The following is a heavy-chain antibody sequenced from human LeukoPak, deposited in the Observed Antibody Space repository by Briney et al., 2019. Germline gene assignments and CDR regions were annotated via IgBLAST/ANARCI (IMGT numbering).Heavy chain of an antibody. CDR3: ARDESGSYYSPNDY. V-gene: IGHV3-33*01. J-gene: IGHJ4*02. D-gene: IGHD1-26*01. CDR1: GFTFSSYG. CDR2: IWYDGSNK. Sequence: GGSLRLSCAASGFTFSSYGMHWVRQAPGKGLEWVAVIWYDGSNKYYADSVKGRFTISRDNSKNTLYLQMNSLRAEDTAVYYCARDESGSYYSPNDYWGQGTLVPVSS.